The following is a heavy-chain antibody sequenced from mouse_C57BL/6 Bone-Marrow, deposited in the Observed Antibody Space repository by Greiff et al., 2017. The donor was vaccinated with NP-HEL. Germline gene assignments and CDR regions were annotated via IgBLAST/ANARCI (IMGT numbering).Heavy chain of an antibody. CDR2: IYPGGGYT. CDR3: ARRGAYRYFDY. Sequence: QVHVKQSGAELVRPGTSVKMSCKASGYTFTNYWIGWAKQRPGHGLEWIGDIYPGGGYTNYNEKFKGKATLTADKSSSTAYMQFSSLTSEDSAIYYCARRGAYRYFDYWGQGTTLTVSS. CDR1: GYTFTNYW. J-gene: IGHJ2*01. V-gene: IGHV1-63*01. D-gene: IGHD2-14*01.